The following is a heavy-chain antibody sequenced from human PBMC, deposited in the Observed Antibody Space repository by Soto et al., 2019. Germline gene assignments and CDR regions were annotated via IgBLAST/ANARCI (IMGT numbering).Heavy chain of an antibody. CDR3: ARGAGSAYYVDS. V-gene: IGHV3-74*01. CDR2: INFYGSTT. Sequence: EVQLVESGGGLVQPGGSLRLSCAASGFTFSSYWMHWVRQAPGKGLVWVSRINFYGSTTNYADFVKGQFTISRDNAKNTVYLQMNSLRAEDTAVYYCARGAGSAYYVDSWGQGTLFTVSS. CDR1: GFTFSSYW. D-gene: IGHD3-22*01. J-gene: IGHJ4*02.